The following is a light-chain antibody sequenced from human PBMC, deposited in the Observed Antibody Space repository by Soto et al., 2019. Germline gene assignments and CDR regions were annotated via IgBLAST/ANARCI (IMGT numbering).Light chain of an antibody. CDR3: CSYAGSYTWV. J-gene: IGLJ3*02. Sequence: HSALTQPRSVSGSPGQSVTISCTGTSSDVGGYNYVSWYQQHPGKAPKLMIYDVSKRPSGVPDHFSGSKSGNTASLTISGLQAEDEADYYCCSYAGSYTWVFGGGTKLTVL. CDR1: SSDVGGYNY. V-gene: IGLV2-11*01. CDR2: DVS.